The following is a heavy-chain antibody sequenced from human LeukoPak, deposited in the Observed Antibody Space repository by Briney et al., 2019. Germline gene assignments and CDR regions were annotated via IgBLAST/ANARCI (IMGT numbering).Heavy chain of an antibody. CDR2: IYYSGST. D-gene: IGHD4-11*01. Sequence: SQTLSLTCTVSGGSISSGDYYWSWIRQPPGKGLEWIGYIYYSGSTYYNPSLKSRVTISVDKSKNQFSLKLSSVTAADTAVYYCARILTTARFDYWGQGTLVTVSS. J-gene: IGHJ4*02. CDR3: ARILTTARFDY. CDR1: GGSISSGDYY. V-gene: IGHV4-30-4*01.